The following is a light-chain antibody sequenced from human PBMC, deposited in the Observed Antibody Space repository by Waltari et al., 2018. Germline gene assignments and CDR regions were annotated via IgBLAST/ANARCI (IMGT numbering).Light chain of an antibody. Sequence: EIVLTQSPGTLSLSLGERATLSCRASQSVIRALTWYQQKPGQAPRPLIYGASTRAPGIPASFSCSGSATDFSLTISRLEPDDFAVYYCQHYLRLPVTFGQGTTVEI. V-gene: IGKV3-20*01. CDR1: QSVIRA. CDR3: QHYLRLPVT. CDR2: GAS. J-gene: IGKJ1*01.